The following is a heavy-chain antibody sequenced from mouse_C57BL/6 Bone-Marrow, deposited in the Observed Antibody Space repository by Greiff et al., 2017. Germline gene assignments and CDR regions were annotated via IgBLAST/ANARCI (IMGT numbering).Heavy chain of an antibody. CDR3: ARKIRFAY. CDR2: IYPRSGST. Sequence: QVQLQQSGAELARPGASVKLSCKASGYTFTSYGISWVKQRTGQGLEWIGEIYPRSGSTNYNEKFKSKATLTVDKSSSTAYMQLSSLTSEDSAVYYCARKIRFAYWGQGTLVTVSA. CDR1: GYTFTSYG. V-gene: IGHV1-81*01. J-gene: IGHJ3*01.